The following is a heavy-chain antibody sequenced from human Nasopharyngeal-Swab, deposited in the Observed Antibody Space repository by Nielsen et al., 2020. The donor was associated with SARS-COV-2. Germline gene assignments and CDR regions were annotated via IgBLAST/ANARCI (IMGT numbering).Heavy chain of an antibody. D-gene: IGHD3-3*01. V-gene: IGHV3-21*01. J-gene: IGHJ4*02. CDR3: ASLLSITIFGDFDY. CDR1: GFTFSSYS. CDR2: ISSSSSYI. Sequence: GESLKISCAASGFTFSSYSMTWVRQAPWKGLEWASSISSSSSYIYYADSVKGRFTISRDNAKNSLYLQMNSLRAEDTAVYYCASLLSITIFGDFDYWGQGTLVTVSS.